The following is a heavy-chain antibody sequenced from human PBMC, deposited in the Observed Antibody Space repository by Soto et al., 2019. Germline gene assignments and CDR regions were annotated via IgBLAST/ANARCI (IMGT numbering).Heavy chain of an antibody. V-gene: IGHV4-34*01. CDR3: AVLYYYDSSGYKGSY. J-gene: IGHJ4*02. CDR2: INHSGST. Sequence: PSETLSLTCAVYGGSFSCYYWSWIRQPPGKGLEWIGEINHSGSTNYNPSLKSRVTISVDTSKNQFSLKLSSVTAADTAVYYCAVLYYYDSSGYKGSYWGQGTLVTVSS. D-gene: IGHD3-22*01. CDR1: GGSFSCYY.